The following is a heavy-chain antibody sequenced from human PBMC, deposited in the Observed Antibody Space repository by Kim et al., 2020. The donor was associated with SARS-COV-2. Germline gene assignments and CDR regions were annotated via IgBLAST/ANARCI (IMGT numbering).Heavy chain of an antibody. D-gene: IGHD6-13*01. CDR3: GGRSIAAAATDY. V-gene: IGHV4-39*01. CDR2: IYYSGST. Sequence: SETLSLTCTVSGGSISSSSYYWGWIRQPPGKGLEWIGSIYYSGSTYYNPSLKSRVTISVDTSKNQFSLKLSSVTAADTAVYYCGGRSIAAAATDYWGQGTLVTVSS. CDR1: GGSISSSSYY. J-gene: IGHJ4*02.